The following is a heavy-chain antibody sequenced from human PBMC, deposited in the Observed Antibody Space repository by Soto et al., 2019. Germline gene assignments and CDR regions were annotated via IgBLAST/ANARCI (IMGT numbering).Heavy chain of an antibody. D-gene: IGHD2-21*01. Sequence: GGSLRLSCAASGSTFGNYWMSWVRQAPGKGPEWVANIKQDGSERNYVDSVKGRFTISRDNAENSLYLQMNSLRVEDTGVYYCASARHIGPWGQGTLVTVYS. V-gene: IGHV3-7*01. CDR2: IKQDGSER. CDR3: ASARHIGP. CDR1: GSTFGNYW. J-gene: IGHJ5*02.